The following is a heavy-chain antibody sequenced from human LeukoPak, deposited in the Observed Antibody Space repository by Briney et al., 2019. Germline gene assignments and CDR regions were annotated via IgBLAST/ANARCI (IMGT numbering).Heavy chain of an antibody. Sequence: SETLSLSCTVSAGSISSGGYYWSWIRQHPGKGLEWIGYIHYSGSTYYNPSLKSRVTISIDTSKNQFYLKLSAVTAADTAVYYCARDRVRGTITYAGFDPWGQGTLVNVSS. V-gene: IGHV4-31*03. J-gene: IGHJ5*02. CDR3: ARDRVRGTITYAGFDP. D-gene: IGHD3-10*01. CDR2: IHYSGST. CDR1: AGSISSGGYY.